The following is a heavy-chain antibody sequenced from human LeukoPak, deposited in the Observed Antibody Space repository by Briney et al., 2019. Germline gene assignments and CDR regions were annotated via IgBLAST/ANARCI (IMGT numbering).Heavy chain of an antibody. J-gene: IGHJ3*02. CDR1: GYSFTSYW. Sequence: AGESLKISCKGSGYSFTSYWIGWVRQMPGKGLEWMGIIYPGDSDTRYSPSFQGQVTISADKSISTAYLQWSSLKASDTAMYYCARLGGSYYAVEAFDIWGQGTMVTVSS. CDR3: ARLGGSYYAVEAFDI. CDR2: IYPGDSDT. V-gene: IGHV5-51*01. D-gene: IGHD1-26*01.